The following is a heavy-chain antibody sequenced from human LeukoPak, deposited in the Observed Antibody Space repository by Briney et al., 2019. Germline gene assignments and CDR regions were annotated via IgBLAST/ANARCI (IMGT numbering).Heavy chain of an antibody. J-gene: IGHJ5*02. CDR3: VRLLGGAGGLWFGELLSWFDP. CDR2: IYYSGST. V-gene: IGHV4-59*08. Sequence: SETLSLTCTVSGGSISSYYWSWIRQPPGKGLEWIGYIYYSGSTNYNPSLKSRVTISVDTSKNQFSLKLSSVTAADTAVYYCVRLLGGAGGLWFGELLSWFDPWGQGTLVTVSS. D-gene: IGHD3-10*01. CDR1: GGSISSYY.